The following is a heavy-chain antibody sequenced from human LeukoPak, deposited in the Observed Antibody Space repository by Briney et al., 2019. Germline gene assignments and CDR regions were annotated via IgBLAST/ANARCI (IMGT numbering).Heavy chain of an antibody. D-gene: IGHD3-22*01. J-gene: IGHJ3*02. CDR3: AIVDEYDRQPDI. CDR1: GFTLTSYG. CDR2: IWYDGSNK. V-gene: IGHV3-33*01. Sequence: GGSLRLSCAASGFTLTSYGMHWVRQDPGKGPEWVAVIWYDGSNKCYADSVNGRFTISRDNSKNTLYLQMNSLRAEDTAVYYCAIVDEYDRQPDIWGQGTMVTVSS.